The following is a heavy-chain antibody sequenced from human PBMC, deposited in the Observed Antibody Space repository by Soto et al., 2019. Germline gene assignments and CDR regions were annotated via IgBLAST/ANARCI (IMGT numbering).Heavy chain of an antibody. Sequence: LRLSCAASGFTSSDFAMAWVRQAPGKGLEWVSSASGSGSGTYYADSVKGRFTISRDNSKNTLFLHMTNLRAGDTALYFCAKGRPGVAAAPDYWGQGTLVTVSS. CDR1: GFTSSDFA. J-gene: IGHJ4*02. CDR3: AKGRPGVAAAPDY. CDR2: ASGSGSGT. V-gene: IGHV3-23*01. D-gene: IGHD2-21*01.